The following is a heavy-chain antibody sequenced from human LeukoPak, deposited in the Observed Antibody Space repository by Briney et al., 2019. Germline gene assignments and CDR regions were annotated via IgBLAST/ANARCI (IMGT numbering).Heavy chain of an antibody. Sequence: ASLKVSCKASGYTFTSYGISWVPQAPGQGLEWMGWISAYNGNTNSAQKLQGRVTMTTDTSTSTAYMELRSLRSDDTAVYYCAKGARPGDDYMDVWGKGTTVTVSS. CDR3: AKGARPGDDYMDV. J-gene: IGHJ6*03. V-gene: IGHV1-18*01. CDR1: GYTFTSYG. D-gene: IGHD6-6*01. CDR2: ISAYNGNT.